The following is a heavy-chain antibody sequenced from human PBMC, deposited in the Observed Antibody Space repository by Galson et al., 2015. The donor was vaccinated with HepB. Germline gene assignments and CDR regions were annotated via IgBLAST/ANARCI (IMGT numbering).Heavy chain of an antibody. Sequence: SLRLSCAASGFTFSSYWMHWVRQAPGKGLLWVSRINGDGSSTRYADSVKGRFTISRDNAKNTLYLQMNSLRAEDTAVYYCATRITPSSGFDIWGQGTMVSVSS. J-gene: IGHJ3*02. CDR1: GFTFSSYW. CDR3: ATRITPSSGFDI. D-gene: IGHD3-16*01. CDR2: INGDGSST. V-gene: IGHV3-74*01.